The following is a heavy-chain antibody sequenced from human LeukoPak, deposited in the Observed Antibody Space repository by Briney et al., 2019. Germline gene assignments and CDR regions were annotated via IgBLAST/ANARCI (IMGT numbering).Heavy chain of an antibody. CDR2: ISYDGSDK. CDR3: AKSAAGSGGTYYYYYMDV. D-gene: IGHD2-15*01. CDR1: RFTFSNYV. J-gene: IGHJ6*03. Sequence: GGSLRLSCAASRFTFSNYVMHWVRQAPGKGLEWVAVISYDGSDKYYADSVKGRFTISRDNSKNTLYLQMNSLRAEDTAVYYCAKSAAGSGGTYYYYYMDVWGKGTTVTISS. V-gene: IGHV3-30*18.